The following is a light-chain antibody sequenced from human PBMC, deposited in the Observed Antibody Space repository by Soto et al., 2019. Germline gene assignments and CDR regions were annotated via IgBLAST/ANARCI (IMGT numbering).Light chain of an antibody. J-gene: IGKJ1*01. Sequence: DIQMTQSPSTLSGSVGDRVTITCRASQTISSWLAWYQQKPGKAPKLLIYKSSTLKSGVPSRFSVSGSGTEFTLTISSLKPDDFATYYCQHYNSYSEAFGQGTKVDIK. CDR1: QTISSW. V-gene: IGKV1-5*03. CDR2: KSS. CDR3: QHYNSYSEA.